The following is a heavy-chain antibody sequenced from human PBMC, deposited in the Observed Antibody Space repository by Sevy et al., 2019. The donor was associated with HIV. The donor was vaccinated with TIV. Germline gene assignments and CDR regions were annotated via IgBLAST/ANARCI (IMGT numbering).Heavy chain of an antibody. Sequence: GGSLRLSCAASGFTFSSYGMHWVRQAPGKGLEWVAFIYYDGSNQYYAESVKGRFTISRDNSKNTLYLQMNSLRTEDTAMYYCATLGIAVAGAFPWGQGTLVTVSS. CDR3: ATLGIAVAGAFP. CDR2: IYYDGSNQ. CDR1: GFTFSSYG. J-gene: IGHJ5*02. D-gene: IGHD6-19*01. V-gene: IGHV3-30*02.